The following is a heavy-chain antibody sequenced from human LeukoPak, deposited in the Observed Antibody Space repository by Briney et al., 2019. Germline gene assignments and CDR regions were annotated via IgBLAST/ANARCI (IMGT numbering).Heavy chain of an antibody. CDR2: IIPRLGTT. CDR1: GYTFTSYG. V-gene: IGHV1-69*05. CDR3: AADGTD. Sequence: GASVKVSCKASGYTFTSYGISWVRRAPGQGLEWMGGIIPRLGTTKYIEKFQGRITITTDESTTTAYMELTSLRSEDTAVYYCAADGTDWGQGTLVTVSS. J-gene: IGHJ4*02.